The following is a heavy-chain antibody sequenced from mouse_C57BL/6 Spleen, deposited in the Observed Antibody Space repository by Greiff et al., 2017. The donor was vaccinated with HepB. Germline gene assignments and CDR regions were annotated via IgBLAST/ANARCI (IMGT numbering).Heavy chain of an antibody. J-gene: IGHJ1*03. CDR3: TVYYYGSSRHWYFDV. V-gene: IGHV6-3*01. D-gene: IGHD1-1*01. CDR2: IRLKSDNYAT. CDR1: GFTFSNYW. Sequence: EVMLVESGGGLVQPGGSMKLSCVASGFTFSNYWMNWVRQSPEKGLEWVAQIRLKSDNYATHYAESVKGRFTISRDESKSSVYLQMNNLRAEDTGIYYCTVYYYGSSRHWYFDVWGTGTTVTVSS.